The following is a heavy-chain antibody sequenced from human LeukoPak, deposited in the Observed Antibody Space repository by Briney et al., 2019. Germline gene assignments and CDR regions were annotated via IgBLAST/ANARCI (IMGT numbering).Heavy chain of an antibody. CDR2: MNPNSGNT. V-gene: IGHV1-8*03. J-gene: IGHJ6*03. Sequence: GASVKVSCKASGYTFTSYDINWVRQATGQGLEWMGWMNPNSGNTGYAQKFQGRVTITRNTSISTAYMELSSLRSEDTAVYYCERGYPELRHLYMDVWGKGTTVTVSS. CDR3: ERGYPELRHLYMDV. CDR1: GYTFTSYD. D-gene: IGHD3-3*01.